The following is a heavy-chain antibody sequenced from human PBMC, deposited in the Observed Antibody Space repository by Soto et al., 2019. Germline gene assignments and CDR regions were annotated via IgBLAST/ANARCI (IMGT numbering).Heavy chain of an antibody. CDR2: MFDNGGT. CDR3: ARESIAARPQYYYYGMDV. D-gene: IGHD6-6*01. J-gene: IGHJ6*02. Sequence: SETLSLTCTVSGGSISSYYWSWIRQPPGKGLEWIGYMFDNGGTNYNPSLKSRVTISVDTSKNQFSLKLSSVTAADTAVYYCARESIAARPQYYYYGMDVWGQGTTVTVSS. V-gene: IGHV4-59*01. CDR1: GGSISSYY.